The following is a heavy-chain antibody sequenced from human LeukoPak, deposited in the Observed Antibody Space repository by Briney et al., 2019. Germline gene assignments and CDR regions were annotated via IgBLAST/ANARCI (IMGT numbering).Heavy chain of an antibody. CDR1: GFSFSNYS. D-gene: IGHD3-10*01. J-gene: IGHJ4*02. V-gene: IGHV3-21*06. CDR2: ISGSSSSM. Sequence: MTGGSLRLSCAASGFSFSNYSINWVRQAPGKGLEWVSSISGSSSSMDYADSVKGRFTVSSDNAGNSVSLQMKSLRAEDSAVYYCARDVALRSLDYWGRGTLVTVSS. CDR3: ARDVALRSLDY.